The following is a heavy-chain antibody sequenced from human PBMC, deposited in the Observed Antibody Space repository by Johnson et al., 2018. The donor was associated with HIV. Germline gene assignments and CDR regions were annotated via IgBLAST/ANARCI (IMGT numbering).Heavy chain of an antibody. CDR1: GFTFSSYG. Sequence: VQPVESGGGVVQPGGSLRLSCAASGFTFSSYGMSWVRQAPGKGLEWVSGITGTGGSTYYADSVKGRFTISRDNSKNTLYLQMNSLRAEDTAVYYCARDDLRDTGAFDIWGQGTMVTVSS. J-gene: IGHJ3*02. V-gene: IGHV3-23*04. CDR2: ITGTGGST. CDR3: ARDDLRDTGAFDI. D-gene: IGHD2-8*02.